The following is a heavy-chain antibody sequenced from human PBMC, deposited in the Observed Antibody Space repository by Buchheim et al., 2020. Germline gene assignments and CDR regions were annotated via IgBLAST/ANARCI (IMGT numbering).Heavy chain of an antibody. J-gene: IGHJ2*01. V-gene: IGHV4-34*01. Sequence: QVQLQQWGAGLLKPSETLSLTCAVYGGSFSGYYWSWIRQPPGKGLEWIGYIYYSGSTYYNPSLKSRVTISVDTSKNQFSLKLSSVTAADTAVYYCASGNDFWSGQTEYWYFDLWGRGTL. D-gene: IGHD3-3*01. CDR1: GGSFSGYY. CDR2: IYYSGST. CDR3: ASGNDFWSGQTEYWYFDL.